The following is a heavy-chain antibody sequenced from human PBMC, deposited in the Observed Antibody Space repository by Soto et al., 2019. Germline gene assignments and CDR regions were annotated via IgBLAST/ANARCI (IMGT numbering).Heavy chain of an antibody. CDR1: GFTFSSYA. CDR3: AKAKGQWLVLDY. J-gene: IGHJ4*02. Sequence: GGSLRLSCAASGFTFSSYAMSWVRQAPGKGLEWVSAISGSGGSTYYADSVEGRFTISRDNSKNTLYLQMNSLRAEDTAVYYCAKAKGQWLVLDYWGQGTLVTVSS. V-gene: IGHV3-23*01. CDR2: ISGSGGST. D-gene: IGHD6-19*01.